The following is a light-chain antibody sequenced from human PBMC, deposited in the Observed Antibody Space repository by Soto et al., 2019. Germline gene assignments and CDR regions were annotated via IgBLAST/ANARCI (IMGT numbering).Light chain of an antibody. CDR1: SSDVGAYNY. Sequence: QSVLIQPASVSGSPGQSITISCTGSSSDVGAYNYVSWYQQHPGKAPRLMIYEVTNRPSGVSNRFSGSKSGNTASLTISGLRAEDEADYYCSSYTSGSTLVVFGGGTKVTVL. J-gene: IGLJ2*01. CDR3: SSYTSGSTLVV. CDR2: EVT. V-gene: IGLV2-14*01.